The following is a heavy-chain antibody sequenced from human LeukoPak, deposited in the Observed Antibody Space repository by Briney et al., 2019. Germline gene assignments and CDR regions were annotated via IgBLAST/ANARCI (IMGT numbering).Heavy chain of an antibody. V-gene: IGHV1-2*02. CDR3: AGINSGYDSG. D-gene: IGHD5-12*01. J-gene: IGHJ4*02. CDR1: GYTFSGYY. Sequence: ASVKVSCKASGYTFSGYYMHWVRQAPGQGLEWVGWINPNSGGTNYAQKFQGRVTMTRDTSISTAYMELSRLLSGDTAVYYCAGINSGYDSGWGQGTLVTVSS. CDR2: INPNSGGT.